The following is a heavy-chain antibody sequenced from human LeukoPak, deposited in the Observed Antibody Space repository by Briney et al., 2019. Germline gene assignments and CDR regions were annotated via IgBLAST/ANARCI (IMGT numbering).Heavy chain of an antibody. J-gene: IGHJ5*01. D-gene: IGHD3-22*01. CDR2: SHPINSDT. CDR1: GYSFTNYW. Sequence: GESLKISCKGSGYSFTNYWIGWGRQMPGKGLEWMGISHPINSDTKYSPSFQGQVTISADKSSSTAYLQWNSLKASDTAMYYCARHQYYYDSSGNYGWFDSWGQGTLVTVSS. CDR3: ARHQYYYDSSGNYGWFDS. V-gene: IGHV5-51*01.